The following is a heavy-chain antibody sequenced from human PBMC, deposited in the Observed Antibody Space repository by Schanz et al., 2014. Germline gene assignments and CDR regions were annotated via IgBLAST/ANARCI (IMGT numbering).Heavy chain of an antibody. CDR2: IGGSDGNT. Sequence: QVQLVQSGGEVKTPGASVKVSCKASGYTFTRSGISWVRQAPGQGLEWMGWIGGSDGNTNFAQKFQGRVTMTTDTSTSTVYMELRSLTSDDSAVYYCARDRDQWDGNYLDYWGQRTLVTVSS. V-gene: IGHV1-18*01. CDR3: ARDRDQWDGNYLDY. CDR1: GYTFTRSG. D-gene: IGHD1-26*01. J-gene: IGHJ4*02.